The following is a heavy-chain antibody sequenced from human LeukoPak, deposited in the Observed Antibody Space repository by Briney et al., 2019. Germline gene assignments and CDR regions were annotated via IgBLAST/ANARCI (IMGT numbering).Heavy chain of an antibody. CDR3: AKEYYGSGSSQWDY. CDR2: IWYDGSNK. J-gene: IGHJ4*02. V-gene: IGHV3-33*06. CDR1: GFTFSSYG. Sequence: PGGSLRLSCAASGFTFSSYGMHWVRQAPGKGLEWVAVIWYDGSNKYYADSVKGRFTISRDNSKNTLYLQMNSLRAEDTAVYYCAKEYYGSGSSQWDYWGQGTLVTVSS. D-gene: IGHD3-10*01.